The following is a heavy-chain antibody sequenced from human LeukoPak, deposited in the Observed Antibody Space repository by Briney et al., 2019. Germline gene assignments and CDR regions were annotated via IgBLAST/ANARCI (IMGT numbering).Heavy chain of an antibody. CDR3: AGTYSGYDLAWFDP. CDR2: IYYSGST. CDR1: GGSTSSYY. Sequence: PSETLSLTCTVSGGSTSSYYWSWIRQPPGKGLEWIGYIYYSGSTNYNPSLKSRVTISVDTSKNQFSLKLSSVTAADTAVYYCAGTYSGYDLAWFDPWGQGTLVTVSS. D-gene: IGHD5-12*01. J-gene: IGHJ5*02. V-gene: IGHV4-59*01.